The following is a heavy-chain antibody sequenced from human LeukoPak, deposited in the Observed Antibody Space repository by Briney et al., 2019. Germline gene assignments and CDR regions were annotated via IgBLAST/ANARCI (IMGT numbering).Heavy chain of an antibody. V-gene: IGHV4-39*02. CDR1: GGSISSNSYY. J-gene: IGHJ5*02. Sequence: SETLSLTCTVSGGSISSNSYYWGWIRQPPGKGLEWIGSIYYSGSTYYNPSLKSRVTISVDTSKNQFSLKLSSVTAADTAVYYCARDPFYDILTGNWFDPWGQGTLVTVSS. D-gene: IGHD3-9*01. CDR3: ARDPFYDILTGNWFDP. CDR2: IYYSGST.